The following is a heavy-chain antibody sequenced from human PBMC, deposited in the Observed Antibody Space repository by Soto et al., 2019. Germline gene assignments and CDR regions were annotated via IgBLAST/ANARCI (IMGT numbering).Heavy chain of an antibody. D-gene: IGHD3-22*01. CDR3: ARGDYYDSSGPFSDAFDI. CDR1: GFTFSSYW. J-gene: IGHJ3*02. CDR2: IQQDGSEK. V-gene: IGHV3-7*04. Sequence: GSLRLSCAASGFTFSSYWMSWVRQAPGKGLEWVANIQQDGSEKWYVDSVKGRFTISRDNAKNSLYLQMNSLRAEDTAVYYCARGDYYDSSGPFSDAFDIWGQGTMVTV.